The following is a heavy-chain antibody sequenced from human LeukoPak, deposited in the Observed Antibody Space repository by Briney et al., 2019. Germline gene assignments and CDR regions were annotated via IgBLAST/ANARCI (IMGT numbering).Heavy chain of an antibody. CDR2: FDPEDGET. CDR3: ATDRSYYYGSGRRAFDI. CDR1: GYTLTELS. D-gene: IGHD3-10*01. Sequence: ASVKVSCKVSGYTLTELSMHWVRQAPGKGLEWMGGFDPEDGETIYAQKFHGRVTMTEDTSTDTAYMELSSLRSEDTAVYYCATDRSYYYGSGRRAFDIWGQGTMVTVSS. J-gene: IGHJ3*02. V-gene: IGHV1-24*01.